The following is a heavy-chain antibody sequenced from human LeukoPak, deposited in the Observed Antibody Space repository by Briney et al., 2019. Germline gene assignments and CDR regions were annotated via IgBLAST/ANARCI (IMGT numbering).Heavy chain of an antibody. Sequence: PSQTLSLTCTVSGGSISSGGYYWSWIRQHPGKGLEWIGYIFHRGGTSYNPSLKSRILFSVDTSQNQFSLKLNSVTAADTAVYYCVREILYCSGGSCYRGPFDNWGQGTLVTVSA. CDR1: GGSISSGGYY. CDR3: VREILYCSGGSCYRGPFDN. V-gene: IGHV4-30-4*08. D-gene: IGHD2-15*01. J-gene: IGHJ4*02. CDR2: IFHRGGT.